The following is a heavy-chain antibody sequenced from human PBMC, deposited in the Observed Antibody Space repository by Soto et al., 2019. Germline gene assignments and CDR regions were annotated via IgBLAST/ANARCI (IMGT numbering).Heavy chain of an antibody. CDR1: GGSISSYY. CDR2: IYTRGSI. J-gene: IGHJ5*02. CDR3: ARGGALRPNGHVPLDP. Sequence: QVQLQESGPGLVKPSETLSLTCSVSGGSISSYYWTWIRQPAGKGLEWIGRIYTRGSINYNPSLKSRVIMSVDTSKNQFSLKLSSVTAADTAVYYCARGGALRPNGHVPLDPWGRGSLVTVSS. D-gene: IGHD2-8*01. V-gene: IGHV4-4*07.